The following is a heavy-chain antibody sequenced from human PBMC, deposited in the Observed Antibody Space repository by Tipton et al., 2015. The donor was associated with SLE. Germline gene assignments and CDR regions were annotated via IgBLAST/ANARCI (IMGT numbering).Heavy chain of an antibody. Sequence: TLSLTCTVSGVSIGSGGYYWSWIRQLPGHGLEYIGYIYYSGTSYCIPSLKSRVTISVDTSKNQFSLRLSSVTAADTAVYYCARLVTLSRIDYWGQGTLLTVSS. CDR2: IYYSGTS. CDR3: ARLVTLSRIDY. CDR1: GVSIGSGGYY. J-gene: IGHJ4*02. D-gene: IGHD2-21*02. V-gene: IGHV4-31*03.